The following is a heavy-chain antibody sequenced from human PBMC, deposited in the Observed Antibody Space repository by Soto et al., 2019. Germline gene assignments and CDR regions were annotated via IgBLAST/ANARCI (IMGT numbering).Heavy chain of an antibody. CDR2: LSRSGNTI. CDR3: ARSSGWYEADDFDM. V-gene: IGHV3-11*01. CDR1: GFTFCDYE. Sequence: QVQLVESGGGLVQPGGSLRLSCAASGFTFCDYEMSWIRQAAGKGPEWVSFLSRSGNTIYYADSVKGRFSISRDNAENSLYLQMESLRVEDTATYCCARSSGWYEADDFDMWGQGTMVTVSA. D-gene: IGHD6-19*01. J-gene: IGHJ3*02.